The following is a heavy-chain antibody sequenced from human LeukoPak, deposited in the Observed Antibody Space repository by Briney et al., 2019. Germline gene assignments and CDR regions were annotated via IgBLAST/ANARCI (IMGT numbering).Heavy chain of an antibody. Sequence: GGSLRLSCATSGFTFNNYNMNWVRQAPGRALEWVSSITSSGTYIFYADSVKGRFTISRDNAKNSLYLQMNSLGPEDTAVYYCAKSPKSPAISMVRGTSQYNYYMDVWGKGTTVTISS. CDR2: ITSSGTYI. J-gene: IGHJ6*03. CDR3: AKSPKSPAISMVRGTSQYNYYMDV. CDR1: GFTFNNYN. D-gene: IGHD3-10*01. V-gene: IGHV3-21*01.